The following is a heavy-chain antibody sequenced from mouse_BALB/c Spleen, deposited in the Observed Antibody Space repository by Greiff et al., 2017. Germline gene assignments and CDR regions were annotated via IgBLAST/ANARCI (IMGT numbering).Heavy chain of an antibody. V-gene: IGHV2-5-1*01. CDR3: AKPPITTVEGYYAMDY. J-gene: IGHJ4*01. CDR1: GFSLTSYG. CDR2: IWRGGST. D-gene: IGHD1-1*01. Sequence: VKLMESGPSLVQPSQSLSITCTVSGFSLTSYGVHWVRQSPGKGLEWLGVIWRGGSTDYNAAFMSRLSITKDNSKSQVFFKMNSLQADDTAIYYCAKPPITTVEGYYAMDYWGQGTSVTVSS.